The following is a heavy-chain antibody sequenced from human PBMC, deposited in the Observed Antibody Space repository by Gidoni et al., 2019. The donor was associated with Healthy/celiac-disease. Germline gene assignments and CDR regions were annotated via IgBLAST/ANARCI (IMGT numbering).Heavy chain of an antibody. J-gene: IGHJ4*02. CDR1: GFTFSSYG. Sequence: QVQLVESGGGVVQPGRSLRLSCAASGFTFSSYGMHWVRQAPGKGLEWVAVISYDGSNKYYADSVKGRFTISRDNSKNTLYLQMNSLRAEDTAVYYCASEVGVNFDYWGQGTLVTVSS. CDR3: ASEVGVNFDY. CDR2: ISYDGSNK. D-gene: IGHD3-10*01. V-gene: IGHV3-30*03.